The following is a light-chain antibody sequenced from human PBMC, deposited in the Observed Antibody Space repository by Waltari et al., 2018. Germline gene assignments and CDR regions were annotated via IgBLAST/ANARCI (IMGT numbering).Light chain of an antibody. J-gene: IGLJ1*01. CDR3: SSFAGNNNPYV. CDR1: SGDIGGYNF. CDR2: EVT. V-gene: IGLV2-8*01. Sequence: QSALTQPPSASGSPGQSVTLSCTGTSGDIGGYNFVSWYQHHPGKAPKPMIYEVTKRPSGVPDRFSGSKSGNTASLTVSGLQAEDEADYYCSSFAGNNNPYVFGTGTKVSVL.